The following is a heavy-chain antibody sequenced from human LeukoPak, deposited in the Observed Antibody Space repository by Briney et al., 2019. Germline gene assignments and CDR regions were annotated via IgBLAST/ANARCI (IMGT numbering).Heavy chain of an antibody. CDR2: IYYSGST. CDR3: ARLPPLYYYDSSGKGLNALDI. D-gene: IGHD3-22*01. Sequence: SETLSLTCTVSGGSISGYYWSWIRQPPGKGLEWIGYIYYSGSTKYNPSLKSRVTISIDTSKNQFSLKLSSVTAADTAVFYCARLPPLYYYDSSGKGLNALDIWGQGTMVTVSS. J-gene: IGHJ3*02. V-gene: IGHV4-59*08. CDR1: GGSISGYY.